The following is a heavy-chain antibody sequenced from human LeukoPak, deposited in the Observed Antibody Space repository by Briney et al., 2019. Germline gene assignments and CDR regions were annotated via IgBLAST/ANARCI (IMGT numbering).Heavy chain of an antibody. J-gene: IGHJ6*03. V-gene: IGHV7-4-1*02. D-gene: IGHD2-15*01. CDR1: GYTFIVYY. Sequence: ASVKVSGKASGYTFIVYYMYWLRQAPGQGLEWMGWINTNTGNPTYAQGFTGRFVFSLDTSVSTAYLQISSLKAEDTAVYYCARGGGWTSPYCYYMDVWGKGTTVTVSS. CDR3: ARGGGWTSPYCYYMDV. CDR2: INTNTGNP.